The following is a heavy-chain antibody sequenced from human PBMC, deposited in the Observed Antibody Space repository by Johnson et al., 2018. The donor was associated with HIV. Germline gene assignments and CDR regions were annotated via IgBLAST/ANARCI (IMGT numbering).Heavy chain of an antibody. D-gene: IGHD2-15*01. J-gene: IGHJ3*02. CDR1: GFTFGDYT. CDR2: VRSKAYGGTT. V-gene: IGHV3-49*03. CDR3: SRDIGGGYYRDALDI. Sequence: VQLVESGGGLVQPGRSLRLSCKASGFTFGDYTMSWFRQAPGKGLEWLGFVRSKAYGGTTEYAASVKGRLPISRDNSKNTLYLQMNSLRAEDTAVYYCSRDIGGGYYRDALDIWGQGTMVIVSS.